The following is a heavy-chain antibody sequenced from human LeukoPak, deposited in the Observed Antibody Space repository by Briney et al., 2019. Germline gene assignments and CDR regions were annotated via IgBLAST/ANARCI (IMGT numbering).Heavy chain of an antibody. CDR3: ARGLYYDWYYGMDV. J-gene: IGHJ6*02. Sequence: ASVKVSCKASGYTFTDYDINWVRQATGQGLEWMGWMNPNSGNTGYAQKFQGRVTMTRNTSISTAYTELSSLRSEDTAVYYCARGLYYDWYYGMDVWGQGTTVTVSS. V-gene: IGHV1-8*01. CDR2: MNPNSGNT. CDR1: GYTFTDYD. D-gene: IGHD3-3*01.